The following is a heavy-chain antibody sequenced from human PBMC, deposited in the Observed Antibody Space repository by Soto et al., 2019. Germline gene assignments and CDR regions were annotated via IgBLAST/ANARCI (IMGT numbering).Heavy chain of an antibody. Sequence: GESLKISCAASGFTFSSYSMNWVRQAPGKGLEWVSSISSSSSYIYYADSVKGRFTISRDNAKNSLYLQMNSLRAEDTAVYYCAADPIAAAGTWFDPWGQGTLVTVSS. J-gene: IGHJ5*02. CDR3: AADPIAAAGTWFDP. V-gene: IGHV3-21*01. CDR2: ISSSSSYI. D-gene: IGHD6-13*01. CDR1: GFTFSSYS.